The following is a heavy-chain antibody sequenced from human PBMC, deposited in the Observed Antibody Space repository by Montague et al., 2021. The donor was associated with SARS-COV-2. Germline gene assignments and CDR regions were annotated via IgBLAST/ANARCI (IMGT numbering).Heavy chain of an antibody. D-gene: IGHD4-23*01. J-gene: IGHJ6*02. CDR2: IYYSGST. V-gene: IGHV4-39*01. CDR3: ARLVETYYYYYGMDV. CDR1: GGSISSSSYY. Sequence: SETLSLTCTVSGGSISSSSYYWGWIRQPPGKGLKWIGSIYYSGSTYYNPSLKSRVTISVDTSKNQFSLKLSSVTAADTAVYYCARLVETYYYYYGMDVWGQGTTVTVSS.